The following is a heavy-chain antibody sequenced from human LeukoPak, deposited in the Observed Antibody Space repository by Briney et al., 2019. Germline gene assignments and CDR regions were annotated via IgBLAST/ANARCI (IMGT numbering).Heavy chain of an antibody. CDR2: IIPIFATA. CDR3: ARGPITTRSHFDY. Sequence: AASVKVSCKDSGGTFSSYAISWVRQAPGQGLEWMGGIIPIFATANYAQKFQGRVTITADESTSTAYMELSSLRSEDTAVYYCARGPITTRSHFDYWGQGTLVTVSS. CDR1: GGTFSSYA. D-gene: IGHD3-22*01. V-gene: IGHV1-69*13. J-gene: IGHJ4*02.